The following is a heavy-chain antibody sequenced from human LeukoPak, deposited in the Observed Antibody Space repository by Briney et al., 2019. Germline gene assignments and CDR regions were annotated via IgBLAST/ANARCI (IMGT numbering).Heavy chain of an antibody. J-gene: IGHJ4*02. V-gene: IGHV5-51*01. Sequence: GESLTISCKGSGHSFTCYLIGCVRHIPGKGLEWIGIIFPGDSDTRYSPSFQGQVTISADKSISTAYLPWSSLKAWDTAMYYRARLRGHSSSWYGFAKSMEPILESYFDYWGQGTVVTVS. CDR2: IFPGDSDT. CDR1: GHSFTCYL. D-gene: IGHD6-13*01. CDR3: ARLRGHSSSWYGFAKSMEPILESYFDY.